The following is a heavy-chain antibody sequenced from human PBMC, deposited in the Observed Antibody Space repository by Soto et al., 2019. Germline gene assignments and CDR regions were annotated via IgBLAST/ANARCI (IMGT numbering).Heavy chain of an antibody. V-gene: IGHV3-11*01. D-gene: IGHD2-2*02. CDR1: GFTFSDYC. CDR3: ARCGEVPAAISAGMDV. CDR2: ISSSGSTI. J-gene: IGHJ6*02. Sequence: PGGSLRLSCAASGFTFSDYCMSWIRQAPGKGLEWVSYISSSGSTIYYADSVKGRFTISRDNAKNSLYLQMNSLRAEDTAVYYCARCGEVPAAISAGMDVWGQGTTVTVSS.